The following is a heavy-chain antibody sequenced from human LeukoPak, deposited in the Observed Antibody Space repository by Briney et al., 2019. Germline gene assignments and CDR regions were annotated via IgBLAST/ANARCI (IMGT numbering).Heavy chain of an antibody. J-gene: IGHJ6*03. CDR2: IIPLFGTV. Sequence: GALVKVSCKASGGTFSSHTISWVRQAPGQGPEWMGGIIPLFGTVQYAQKFQGRVTITADDSMTTAHMELSSLRSEDTAVYYCARDDPGRSSDDYYYYCYMDVWGKGTTVTVSS. CDR1: GGTFSSHT. D-gene: IGHD1-26*01. V-gene: IGHV1-69*13. CDR3: ARDDPGRSSDDYYYYCYMDV.